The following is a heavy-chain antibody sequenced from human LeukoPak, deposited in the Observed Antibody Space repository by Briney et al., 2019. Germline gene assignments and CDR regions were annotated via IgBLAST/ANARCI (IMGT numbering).Heavy chain of an antibody. CDR1: GGTFSSYA. CDR2: IIPIFGTA. V-gene: IGHV1-69*05. D-gene: IGHD6-6*01. Sequence: SVKVSCKASGGTFSSYAISWVRQAPGQGLEWMGGIIPIFGTANYAQKFQGRVTITTDESTSTAYMELSSLRSEDTAVYYCARGNLRQVAARRFHSYYMDVWGKGPRVTVSS. CDR3: ARGNLRQVAARRFHSYYMDV. J-gene: IGHJ6*03.